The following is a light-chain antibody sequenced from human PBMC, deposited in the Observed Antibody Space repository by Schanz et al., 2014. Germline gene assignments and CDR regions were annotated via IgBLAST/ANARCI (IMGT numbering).Light chain of an antibody. CDR3: SSYTSSSTLV. Sequence: QSALTQIASVSGSPGQSIAISCTGTSSDVGNYNLVSWYQHHPGKAPELIIYDDTERPSGVSDRFSGSKSGYTASLTISGLQAEDEADYYCSSYTSSSTLVFGGGTKVTVL. J-gene: IGLJ3*02. V-gene: IGLV2-14*02. CDR2: DDT. CDR1: SSDVGNYNL.